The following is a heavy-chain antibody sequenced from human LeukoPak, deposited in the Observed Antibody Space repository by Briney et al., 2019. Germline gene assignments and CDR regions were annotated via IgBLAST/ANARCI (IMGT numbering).Heavy chain of an antibody. Sequence: GGSLRLSCAASGFTFSSYGMHWVRQAPGKGLEWVAVIWYDGSNKYYADSGKGRFTISRDNSKNTLYLQMNSLRAEDTAVYHCAKELRVGPIGGDYWGQGTLVTVSS. J-gene: IGHJ4*02. D-gene: IGHD1-26*01. CDR1: GFTFSSYG. CDR2: IWYDGSNK. CDR3: AKELRVGPIGGDY. V-gene: IGHV3-33*06.